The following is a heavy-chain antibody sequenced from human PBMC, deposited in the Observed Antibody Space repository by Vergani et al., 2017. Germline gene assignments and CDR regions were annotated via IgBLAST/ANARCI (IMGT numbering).Heavy chain of an antibody. V-gene: IGHV3-23*01. CDR3: AKDPRNGPDAFDI. Sequence: EVQLLESGGGLVQPGGSLRLSCAASGFTFGSYAMSWVRQAPGKGLEWVSAISGSGGSTYYADSVKGRFTISRDNSKNTLYLQMNSLRAEDTAVYYCAKDPRNGPDAFDIWGQGTMVTVSS. CDR1: GFTFGSYA. CDR2: ISGSGGST. J-gene: IGHJ3*02. D-gene: IGHD2-8*01.